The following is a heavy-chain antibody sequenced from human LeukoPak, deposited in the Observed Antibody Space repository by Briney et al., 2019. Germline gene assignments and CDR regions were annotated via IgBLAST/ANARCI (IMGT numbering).Heavy chain of an antibody. D-gene: IGHD4-11*01. V-gene: IGHV3-30*04. J-gene: IGHJ3*02. Sequence: GGSLRLSCAASGFTFSSYAMHWVRQAPGKGLEWVAVISYDGSNKYYADSVKGRFTISRDNSKNTLYLQMNSLRAEDTAVYYCAGRLHYRAFDIWGQGTMVTVSS. CDR2: ISYDGSNK. CDR1: GFTFSSYA. CDR3: AGRLHYRAFDI.